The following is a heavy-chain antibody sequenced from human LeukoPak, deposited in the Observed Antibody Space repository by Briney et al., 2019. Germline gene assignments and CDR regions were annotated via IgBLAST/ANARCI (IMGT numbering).Heavy chain of an antibody. CDR1: GGAFSVYY. D-gene: IGHD2-2*02. CDR2: IDHSGTT. V-gene: IGHV4-34*01. J-gene: IGHJ6*03. CDR3: ATGRNGVVPAPILGIGPWYNYHYMDV. Sequence: SEPLSLTCVLYGGAFSVYYWSWIRQPPGKGLEGIGEIDHSGTTHYNASLKSRVTMSVDTSKNKFSLIVSSVTAADTAAYYCATGRNGVVPAPILGIGPWYNYHYMDVWGKGTTVTVSS.